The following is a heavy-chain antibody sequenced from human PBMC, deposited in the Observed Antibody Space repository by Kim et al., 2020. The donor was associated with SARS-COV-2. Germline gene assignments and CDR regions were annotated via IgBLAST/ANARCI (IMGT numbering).Heavy chain of an antibody. V-gene: IGHV3-48*04. CDR1: GFTFSSYS. CDR2: ISSSSSTI. CDR3: ARVSGSYSPYFDY. J-gene: IGHJ4*02. D-gene: IGHD1-26*01. Sequence: GGSLRLSCAASGFTFSSYSMNWVRQAPGKGLEWVSYISSSSSTIYYADSVKGRFTISRDNAKNSLYLQMNSLRAEDTAVYYCARVSGSYSPYFDYWGQGTLVTVSS.